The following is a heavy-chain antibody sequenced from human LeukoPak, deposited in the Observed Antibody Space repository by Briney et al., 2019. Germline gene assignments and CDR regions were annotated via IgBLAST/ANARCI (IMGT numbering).Heavy chain of an antibody. CDR1: GFTFDDYA. CDR3: AKDSGLGAYYGSGIQGDFDY. D-gene: IGHD3-10*01. Sequence: PGRSLRLSCAASGFTFDDYAMHWVRQAPGKGLEWVSGISWNSGSIGYADSVKGRFTISRDNAKNSLYLQMNSLRAEDTALYYCAKDSGLGAYYGSGIQGDFDYWGQGTLVTVSS. V-gene: IGHV3-9*01. CDR2: ISWNSGSI. J-gene: IGHJ4*02.